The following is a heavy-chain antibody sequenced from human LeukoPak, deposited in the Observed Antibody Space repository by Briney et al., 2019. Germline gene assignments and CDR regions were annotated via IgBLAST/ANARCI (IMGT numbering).Heavy chain of an antibody. CDR2: MYYSGST. J-gene: IGHJ4*02. D-gene: IGHD5-24*01. CDR3: ARENGYKNDY. V-gene: IGHV4-59*01. Sequence: SETLSLTCTVSGGSTSSYYWSWIRQPPGKGLEWIGSMYYSGSTNYNPSLKSRVTISVDTSKNQFSLKLSSVTAADTAVYYCARENGYKNDYWGQGTPVTVSS. CDR1: GGSTSSYY.